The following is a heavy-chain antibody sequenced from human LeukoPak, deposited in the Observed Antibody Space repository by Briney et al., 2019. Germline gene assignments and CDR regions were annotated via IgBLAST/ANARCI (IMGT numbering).Heavy chain of an antibody. J-gene: IGHJ4*02. CDR1: GYTFTSYD. Sequence: SVKVSCKASGYTFTSYDISWVRQAPGQGLEWMGGIIPIFGTANYAQKFQGRVTITADESTSTAYMELSSLRSEDTAVYYCARVDIVVDWGQGTLVTVSS. D-gene: IGHD2-2*01. CDR3: ARVDIVVD. V-gene: IGHV1-69*13. CDR2: IIPIFGTA.